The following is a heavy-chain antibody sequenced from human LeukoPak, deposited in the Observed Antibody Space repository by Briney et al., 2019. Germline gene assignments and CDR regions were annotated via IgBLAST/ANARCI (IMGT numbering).Heavy chain of an antibody. J-gene: IGHJ4*02. CDR1: GVSISSYY. V-gene: IGHV4-4*09. D-gene: IGHD4/OR15-4a*01. CDR2: IYTSGST. Sequence: SETLSLTCTVSGVSISSYYWSWIRQPPGKGLEWIGYIYTSGSTNYNPSLKSRVTISVDTSKNQFSLKLSSVTAADTAVYYCARQYGGGFHDYWGQGTLVTVSS. CDR3: ARQYGGGFHDY.